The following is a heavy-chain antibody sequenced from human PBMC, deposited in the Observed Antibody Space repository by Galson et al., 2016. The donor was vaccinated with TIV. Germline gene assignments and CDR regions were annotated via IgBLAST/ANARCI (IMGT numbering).Heavy chain of an antibody. CDR2: ISYDGSDI. V-gene: IGHV3-30*04. CDR3: ARVFASYNFDY. Sequence: SLRLSCAASGFTFSSYGLHWVRQAPGKGLEWVAFISYDGSDINYADSVKGRFTISRDKSKNTLYLQMNSLRPEDTAVYSCARVFASYNFDYWGQGPLVTVSS. D-gene: IGHD3-10*02. CDR1: GFTFSSYG. J-gene: IGHJ4*02.